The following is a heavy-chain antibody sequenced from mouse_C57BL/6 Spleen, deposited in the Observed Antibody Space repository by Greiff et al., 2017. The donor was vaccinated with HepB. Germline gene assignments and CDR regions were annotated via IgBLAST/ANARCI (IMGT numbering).Heavy chain of an antibody. D-gene: IGHD4-1*01. CDR3: ARKEGANWDVSMDY. CDR2: IWTGGGT. CDR1: GFSLTSYA. V-gene: IGHV2-9-1*01. Sequence: VMLVESGPGLVAPSQSLSITCTVSGFSLTSYAISWVRQPPGKGLEWLGVIWTGGGTNYNSALKSRLSISKDNSKSQVFLKMNSLQTDDTARYYCARKEGANWDVSMDYWGQGTSVTVSS. J-gene: IGHJ4*01.